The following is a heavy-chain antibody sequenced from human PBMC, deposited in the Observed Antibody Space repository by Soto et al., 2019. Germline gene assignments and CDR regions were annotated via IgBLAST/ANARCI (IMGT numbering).Heavy chain of an antibody. CDR3: AKGGSGSSDYYYGMDV. CDR1: GFIFSSYS. Sequence: EVQLVECGGGLVQPGGSLRLSCAASGFIFSSYSMNWVRQGPGQGLEWVSYISSSSSTIYYADSVKGRFTISRDNAKNSLYLQMNSLRDEDTAVYYCAKGGSGSSDYYYGMDVWGQGTTVTVSS. J-gene: IGHJ6*02. CDR2: ISSSSSTI. V-gene: IGHV3-48*02. D-gene: IGHD3-10*01.